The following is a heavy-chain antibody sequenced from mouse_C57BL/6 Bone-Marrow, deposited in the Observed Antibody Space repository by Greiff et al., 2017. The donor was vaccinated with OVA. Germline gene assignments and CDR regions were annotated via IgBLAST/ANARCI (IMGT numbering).Heavy chain of an antibody. J-gene: IGHJ2*01. D-gene: IGHD3-1*01. Sequence: EVKVVESGGGLVKPGGSLKLSCAASGFTFSSYAMSWVRQTPEKRLEWVATISDGGSYTYYPDNVKGRFTISRDNAKNNLYLQMSHLKSEDTAMYYCARDRDLEVDYWGQGTTLTVSS. CDR1: GFTFSSYA. CDR2: ISDGGSYT. CDR3: ARDRDLEVDY. V-gene: IGHV5-4*01.